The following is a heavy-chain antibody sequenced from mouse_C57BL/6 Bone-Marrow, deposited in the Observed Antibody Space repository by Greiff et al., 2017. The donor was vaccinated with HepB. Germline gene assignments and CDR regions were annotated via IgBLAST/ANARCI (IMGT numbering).Heavy chain of an antibody. Sequence: QVQLKQPGAELVKPGASVKLSCKASGYTFTSYWMHWVKQRPGQGLEWIGMIHPNSGSTNYNEKFKSKATLTVDKSSSTAYMQLSSLTSEDSAVYYCARDSSGQFAYWGQGTLVTVSA. J-gene: IGHJ3*01. CDR1: GYTFTSYW. D-gene: IGHD3-2*02. V-gene: IGHV1-64*01. CDR3: ARDSSGQFAY. CDR2: IHPNSGST.